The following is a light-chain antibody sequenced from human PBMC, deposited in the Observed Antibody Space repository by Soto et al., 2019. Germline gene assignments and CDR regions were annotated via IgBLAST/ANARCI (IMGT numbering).Light chain of an antibody. Sequence: GVKKSQGGLSLDRKERATVPCRAIQSVQSSYLAWYQHKPGQAPRLLIYGTSSRATGIQDRFSGSGTGTDFTLTFSSLAPEDFAVYYCQQYGSSITFGQGTRLEIK. V-gene: IGKV3-20*01. CDR1: QSVQSSY. CDR2: GTS. CDR3: QQYGSSIT. J-gene: IGKJ5*01.